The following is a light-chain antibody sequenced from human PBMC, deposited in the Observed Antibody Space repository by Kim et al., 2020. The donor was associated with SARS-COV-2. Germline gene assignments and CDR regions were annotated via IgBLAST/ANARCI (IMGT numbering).Light chain of an antibody. J-gene: IGLJ1*01. CDR2: DVS. V-gene: IGLV2-14*03. CDR1: SSDVGGYNY. Sequence: QSITISCTGTSSDVGGYNYVSWYQQHPGKAPKLMIYDVSNRPSGVSNRFSGSKSGNTASLTISGLQAEDEADYYCSSYTSSSTLGVFGTGTQVTVL. CDR3: SSYTSSSTLGV.